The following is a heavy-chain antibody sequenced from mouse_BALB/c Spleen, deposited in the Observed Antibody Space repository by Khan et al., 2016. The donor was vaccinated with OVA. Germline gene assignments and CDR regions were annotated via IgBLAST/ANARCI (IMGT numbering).Heavy chain of an antibody. CDR3: AYAPYGNFAY. Sequence: EVELVESGGALVKPGGSLTLSCAASGFTFSTYAMSWVRQTPEKRLEWAATISSDGDYTYYPDNVTGRFTISRDNAKNTLYLQMSSLRSEDTSMYYCAYAPYGNFAYWGQGTLVTVAA. V-gene: IGHV5-9-3*01. J-gene: IGHJ3*01. CDR2: ISSDGDYT. D-gene: IGHD2-1*01. CDR1: GFTFSTYA.